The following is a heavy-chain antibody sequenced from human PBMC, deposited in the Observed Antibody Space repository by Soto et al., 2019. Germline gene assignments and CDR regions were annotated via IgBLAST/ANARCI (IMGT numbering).Heavy chain of an antibody. CDR2: INHSGST. J-gene: IGHJ5*02. CDR3: ARGPYSDFWSGFLFWFDP. D-gene: IGHD3-3*01. Sequence: PSETLSLTCAVYGGSFSGYYWSWIRQPPGKGLEWIGEINHSGSTNYNPSLKSRVTISVDTSKNQFSLKLSSVTAADTAVYYCARGPYSDFWSGFLFWFDPWGQGTLVTVSS. V-gene: IGHV4-34*01. CDR1: GGSFSGYY.